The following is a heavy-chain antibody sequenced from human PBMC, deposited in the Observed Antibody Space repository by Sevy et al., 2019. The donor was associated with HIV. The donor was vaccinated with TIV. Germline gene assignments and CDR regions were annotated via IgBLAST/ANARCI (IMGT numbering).Heavy chain of an antibody. D-gene: IGHD1-1*01. CDR2: VYYTGGT. V-gene: IGHV4-59*08. Sequence: SETLSLTCTVSGGSINSDHWNWIRQPPGKGLERIGYVYYTGGTNYNPSLKNRVTISVDRTKNQFSLKLTSVTAADTAVYYCARWNDFDIWGQGTMVTVSS. CDR3: ARWNDFDI. J-gene: IGHJ3*02. CDR1: GGSINSDH.